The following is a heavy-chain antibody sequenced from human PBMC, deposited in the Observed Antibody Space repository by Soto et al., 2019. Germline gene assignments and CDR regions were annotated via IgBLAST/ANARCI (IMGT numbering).Heavy chain of an antibody. CDR1: GGSVSSGSYY. CDR3: ARDRGVVVPVFGGRGSYYGMDV. J-gene: IGHJ6*02. Sequence: KPSETLSLTCSVSGGSVSSGSYYWSWIRQPPGKGLEWIGYIYYSGSTNYNPSLKSRVTISVDTSKNQFSLKLSSVTAADTAVYYCARDRGVVVPVFGGRGSYYGMDVWGQGTTVTVSS. V-gene: IGHV4-61*01. D-gene: IGHD2-2*01. CDR2: IYYSGST.